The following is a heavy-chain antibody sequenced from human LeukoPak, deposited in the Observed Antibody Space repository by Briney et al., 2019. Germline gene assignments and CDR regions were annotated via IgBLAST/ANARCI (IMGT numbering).Heavy chain of an antibody. D-gene: IGHD3-16*01. V-gene: IGHV3-7*01. CDR3: AREDDTFGGVAFDY. CDR2: IKQDGSEK. CDR1: GFTFSSYW. J-gene: IGHJ4*02. Sequence: GGSLRLSCAASGFTFSSYWMSWVRQAPGKGLEWVANIKQDGSEKYYVDSVKGRFTISRDNSKNTLYLQMNSLRTEDTAVYYCAREDDTFGGVAFDYWGQGTLVTVSS.